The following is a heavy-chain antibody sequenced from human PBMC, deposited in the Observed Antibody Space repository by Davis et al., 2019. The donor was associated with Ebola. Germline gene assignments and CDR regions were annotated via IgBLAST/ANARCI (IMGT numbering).Heavy chain of an antibody. V-gene: IGHV4-4*02. D-gene: IGHD6-13*01. CDR1: GGSISSSNW. CDR2: IYHSGST. Sequence: MPSETLSLTCAVSGGSISSSNWWSWVRQPPGKGLEWIGEIYHSGSTNYNPSPKSRVTISVDKSKNQFSLKLSSVTAADTAVYYCARDRGSSWYNWFDPWGQGTLVTVSS. J-gene: IGHJ5*02. CDR3: ARDRGSSWYNWFDP.